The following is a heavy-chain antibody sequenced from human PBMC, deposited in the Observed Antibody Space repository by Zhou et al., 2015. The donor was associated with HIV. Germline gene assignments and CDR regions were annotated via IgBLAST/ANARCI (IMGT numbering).Heavy chain of an antibody. CDR2: IVVGSGNT. CDR3: AATYYGSGSYYNPFDY. Sequence: QMQLVQSGPEVKKPGTSVKVSCKASGFTFTSSAVQWVRQARGQRLEWIGWIVVGSGNTNYAQKFQERVTITRDMSTSTAYMELSSLRSEDTAVYYCAATYYGSGSYYNPFDYWGQGTLVTVSS. CDR1: GFTFTSSA. D-gene: IGHD3-10*01. V-gene: IGHV1-58*01. J-gene: IGHJ4*02.